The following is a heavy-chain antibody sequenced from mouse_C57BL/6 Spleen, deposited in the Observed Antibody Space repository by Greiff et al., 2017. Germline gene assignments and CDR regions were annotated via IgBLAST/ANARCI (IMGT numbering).Heavy chain of an antibody. D-gene: IGHD1-1*01. V-gene: IGHV5-17*01. J-gene: IGHJ1*03. CDR1: GFTFSDYG. Sequence: EVKLVESGGGLVKPGGSLKLSCAASGFTFSDYGMHWVRQAPEKGLEWVAYISSGSSTIYYADTVKGRFTISRDNAKNTLFLQMTSLRSEDTAMYYCARRSGSSPWYFDVWGTGTTVTVSS. CDR2: ISSGSSTI. CDR3: ARRSGSSPWYFDV.